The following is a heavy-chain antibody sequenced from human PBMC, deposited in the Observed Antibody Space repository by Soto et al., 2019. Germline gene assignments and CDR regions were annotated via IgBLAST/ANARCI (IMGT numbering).Heavy chain of an antibody. CDR2: IYPGDSDT. CDR3: ARLQAENIAVASNYYYAMDV. D-gene: IGHD6-19*01. J-gene: IGHJ6*02. V-gene: IGHV5-51*01. CDR1: GYIFTTYW. Sequence: GESLKISCRGSGYIFTTYWIGWVRQMPGKGLEWMGIIYPGDSDTRYTPSFQGQVTISADKSISTAYLQWSSLKASDTAMYYCARLQAENIAVASNYYYAMDVWGQGTTVTVSS.